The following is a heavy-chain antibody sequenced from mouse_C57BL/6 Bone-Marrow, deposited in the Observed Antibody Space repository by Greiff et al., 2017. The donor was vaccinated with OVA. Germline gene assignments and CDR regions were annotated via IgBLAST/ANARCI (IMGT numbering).Heavy chain of an antibody. CDR2: IDPETGGT. Sequence: QVQLQQSGAELVRPGASVTLSCKASGYTFTDYEMHWVKQTPVHGLEWIGAIDPETGGTAYNQKFKGKAILTADKSSSTAYMELRSLTSEDSAVYYGTRGISYGSDVWGTGTTVTVSS. J-gene: IGHJ1*03. CDR3: TRGISYGSDV. CDR1: GYTFTDYE. D-gene: IGHD1-1*01. V-gene: IGHV1-15*01.